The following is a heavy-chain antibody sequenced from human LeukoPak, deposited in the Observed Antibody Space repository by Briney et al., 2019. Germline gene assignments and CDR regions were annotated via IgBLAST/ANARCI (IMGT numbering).Heavy chain of an antibody. V-gene: IGHV4-61*02. CDR2: IYTSGST. Sequence: PSQTLSLTCTVSGGSISSGSCYWSWIRQPAGKGLEWIGRIYTSGSTNYNPSPKSRVTISVDTSKNQFSLKLSSVTAADTAVYYCARDRRYYDSSGFDYWGQGTLVTVSS. CDR1: GGSISSGSCY. J-gene: IGHJ4*02. CDR3: ARDRRYYDSSGFDY. D-gene: IGHD3-22*01.